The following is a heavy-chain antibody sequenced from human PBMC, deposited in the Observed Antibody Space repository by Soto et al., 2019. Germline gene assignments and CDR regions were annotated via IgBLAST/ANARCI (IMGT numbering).Heavy chain of an antibody. CDR2: INHSGST. Sequence: QVQLQQWGAGLLKPSETLSLTCAVYGGSFSGYYWSWIRQPPGKGLEWIGEINHSGSTNYNPSLKSRVTISVDTSKNQFSLKLSSVTAADTAVYDCASATTVRDAFDIWGQGTMVTVSS. CDR1: GGSFSGYY. CDR3: ASATTVRDAFDI. J-gene: IGHJ3*02. V-gene: IGHV4-34*01. D-gene: IGHD3-10*01.